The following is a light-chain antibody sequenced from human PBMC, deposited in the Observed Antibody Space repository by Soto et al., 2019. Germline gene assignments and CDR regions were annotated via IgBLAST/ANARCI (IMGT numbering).Light chain of an antibody. CDR3: CSFAGNYILV. V-gene: IGLV2-11*01. J-gene: IGLJ2*01. CDR1: SSDVGGYDY. CDR2: DVT. Sequence: QSALTQPRSVSGSPGQPVTISCTGTSSDVGGYDYVSWYQQHPGKAPKLIIYDVTKRPSGVPDRFSGSKSGNTASLTISGLQAEDEADHYCCSFAGNYILVFGGGTKLTVL.